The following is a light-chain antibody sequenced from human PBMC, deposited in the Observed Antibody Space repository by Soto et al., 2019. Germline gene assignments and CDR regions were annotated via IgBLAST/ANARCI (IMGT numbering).Light chain of an antibody. J-gene: IGKJ1*01. CDR3: LQFGSHSWT. CDR2: DAS. V-gene: IGKV1-5*01. CDR1: RSISDW. Sequence: DIQMTQSPSTLSPSVGDRVTITCRASRSISDWLAWYQQKPGKAPKLLIFDASSLKSGVPSRFSGSGSGTEFTLTISGLQPDDVATYYCLQFGSHSWTFGQGTKVEIK.